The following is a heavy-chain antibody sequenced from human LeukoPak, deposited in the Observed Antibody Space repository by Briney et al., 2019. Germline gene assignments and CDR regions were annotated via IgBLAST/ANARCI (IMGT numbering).Heavy chain of an antibody. CDR2: IYYSGST. CDR1: GGSISNYY. V-gene: IGHV4-59*08. D-gene: IGHD3-10*01. CDR3: ARRAGSGRHDP. Sequence: SETLSLTCTVSGGSISNYYWSWIRQPPGKGLEWIGYIYYSGSTNYNPSLKSRVTISVDTSKNQFSLKLSSVTAADTAVYYCARRAGSGRHDPWGQGTLVTVSS. J-gene: IGHJ5*02.